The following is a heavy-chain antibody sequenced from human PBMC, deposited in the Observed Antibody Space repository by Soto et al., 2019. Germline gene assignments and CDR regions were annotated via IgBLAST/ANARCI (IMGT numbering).Heavy chain of an antibody. CDR3: ARGGGSTKVDY. J-gene: IGHJ4*02. CDR1: GGSITSSGYY. Sequence: QVQLQESGPGLVKPSQTLSLTCTVSGGSITSSGYYWSWIRQHPGEGLEWIGFTSNSGSTSYNPPXKXXVTTSVDTSSTQFSLNLKSGTAADTAVYYCARGGGSTKVDYWGQGTLVTVSP. D-gene: IGHD2-2*01. V-gene: IGHV4-31*03. CDR2: TSNSGST.